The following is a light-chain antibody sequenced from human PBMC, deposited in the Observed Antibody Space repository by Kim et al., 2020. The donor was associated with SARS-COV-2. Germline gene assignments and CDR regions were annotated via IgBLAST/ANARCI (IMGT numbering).Light chain of an antibody. J-gene: IGKJ5*01. V-gene: IGKV3-20*01. CDR1: QSVSSSY. CDR2: GAC. Sequence: EIVLTQSPGTLSLSPGERATLSCRASQSVSSSYLAWYQQKPGQAPRLLIYGACSRATGVPDRFSGSGSGTDFTLTISRLEPEDFAVYYCQQYGSSPVTFGQGTRLEIK. CDR3: QQYGSSPVT.